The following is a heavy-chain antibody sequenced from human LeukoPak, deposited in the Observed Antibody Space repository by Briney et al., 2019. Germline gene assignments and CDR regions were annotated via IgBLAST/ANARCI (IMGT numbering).Heavy chain of an antibody. CDR3: ARDLLVHQTWYNWFDP. D-gene: IGHD3-22*01. V-gene: IGHV1-69*04. CDR2: IIPILGIA. Sequence: SVKVSCKASGGTFSSYAISWVRQAPGQGLEWMGRIIPILGIANYAQKLQGRVTITADKSTSTAYMELSSLRSEDTAVYYCARDLLVHQTWYNWFDPWGQGTLVTVSS. J-gene: IGHJ5*02. CDR1: GGTFSSYA.